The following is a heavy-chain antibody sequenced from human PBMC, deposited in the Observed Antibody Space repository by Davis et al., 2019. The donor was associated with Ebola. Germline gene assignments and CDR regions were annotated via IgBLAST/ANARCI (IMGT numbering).Heavy chain of an antibody. D-gene: IGHD3-3*01. CDR3: ARTLNVYDFWSGYYQSTYYFDY. Sequence: SGPTLVKPPQTLTLTCTFSGFSLSTSGMCVGWIRQPPGKALEWLALIDWDDDKYYSTSLKTRLTISKDTSKNQVVLTMTNMDPVDTATYYCARTLNVYDFWSGYYQSTYYFDYWGQGTLVTVSS. CDR1: GFSLSTSGMC. V-gene: IGHV2-70*01. CDR2: IDWDDDK. J-gene: IGHJ4*02.